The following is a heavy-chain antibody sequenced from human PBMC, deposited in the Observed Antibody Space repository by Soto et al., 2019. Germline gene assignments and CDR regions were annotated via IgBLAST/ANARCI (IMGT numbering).Heavy chain of an antibody. J-gene: IGHJ6*02. Sequence: QVQLVESGGGVVQPGRSLRLSCAASGFTFSASGMHWVRQAPGKGLEWVAVIWYDRTNKYYADSVKGRFTISRDNSKNTLFLQINSLRAEDTAVYYCARGRGYGMDVRGQGTTVTVSS. V-gene: IGHV3-33*01. CDR1: GFTFSASG. CDR2: IWYDRTNK. CDR3: ARGRGYGMDV.